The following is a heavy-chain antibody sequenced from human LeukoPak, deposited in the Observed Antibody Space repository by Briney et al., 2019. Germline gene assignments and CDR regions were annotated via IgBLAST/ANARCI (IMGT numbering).Heavy chain of an antibody. CDR1: GYTFTIYD. J-gene: IGHJ5*02. V-gene: IGHV1-18*01. CDR2: ISTYNGNT. D-gene: IGHD1-26*01. Sequence: ASVTVSFTASGYTFTIYDISWVRQAPGQGLEWMGWISTYNGNTNYAQKLQGRVSMTTDTITTKAYMELRSLRPDDTAVYYCARDHSGNWFDPWGQGTLVTVSS. CDR3: ARDHSGNWFDP.